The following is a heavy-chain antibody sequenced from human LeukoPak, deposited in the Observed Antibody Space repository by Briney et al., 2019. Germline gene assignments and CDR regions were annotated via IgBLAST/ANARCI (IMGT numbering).Heavy chain of an antibody. CDR3: ARTPDCSSTSCFDAFDI. CDR2: IYPGDSDT. J-gene: IGHJ3*02. CDR1: GYSFTSYW. V-gene: IGHV5-51*01. Sequence: GESLKISRKGSGYSFTSYWIGWVRQMPGKGLEWMGIIYPGDSDTRYSPSFQGQVTISADKSISTAYLQWSSLKASDTAMYYCARTPDCSSTSCFDAFDIWGQGTMVTVSS. D-gene: IGHD2-2*01.